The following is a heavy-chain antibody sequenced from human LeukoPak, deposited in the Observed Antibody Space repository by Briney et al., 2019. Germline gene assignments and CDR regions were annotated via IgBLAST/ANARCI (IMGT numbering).Heavy chain of an antibody. CDR1: GGSISSSSYY. Sequence: PSETLSLTCTVSGGSISSSSYYWGWIRQPPGKGLEWIGSISYSGSTYYNPSVKSRVTISVDTSKNQFSLKLSSVTAADTAVYYCVRSIRVGAIPLVAAFDIWGQGTMVTVSS. D-gene: IGHD1-26*01. J-gene: IGHJ3*02. CDR2: ISYSGST. CDR3: VRSIRVGAIPLVAAFDI. V-gene: IGHV4-39*07.